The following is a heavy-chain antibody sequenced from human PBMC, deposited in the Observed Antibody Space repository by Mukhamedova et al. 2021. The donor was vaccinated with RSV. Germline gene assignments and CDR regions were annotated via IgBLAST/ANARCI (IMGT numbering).Heavy chain of an antibody. D-gene: IGHD6-13*01. V-gene: IGHV1-69*01. Sequence: EWMGGIIPIFGTANYIQKFQGRVTITADESTSTAYMELSSLRSEDTAVYYCARDRGSSSWYELGWFDPWGQGTLVTVSS. CDR3: ARDRGSSSWYELGWFDP. CDR2: IIPIFGTA. J-gene: IGHJ5*02.